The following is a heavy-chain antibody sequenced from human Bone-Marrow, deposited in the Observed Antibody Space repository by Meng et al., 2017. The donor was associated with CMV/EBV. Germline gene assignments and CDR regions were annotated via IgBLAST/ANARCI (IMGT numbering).Heavy chain of an antibody. V-gene: IGHV1-46*01. Sequence: QVQLVQSGAEVKKPGASVKVSCKASGYTFTSYYMHWVRQAPGQGLEWMGIINPSGGSTSYAQKFQGRVTMTRDTSTSIAYMELSSLRSEDTAVYYCARDPGSRYSSSHLFDYWGQGTLVTVSS. D-gene: IGHD6-6*01. CDR3: ARDPGSRYSSSHLFDY. J-gene: IGHJ4*02. CDR2: INPSGGST. CDR1: GYTFTSYY.